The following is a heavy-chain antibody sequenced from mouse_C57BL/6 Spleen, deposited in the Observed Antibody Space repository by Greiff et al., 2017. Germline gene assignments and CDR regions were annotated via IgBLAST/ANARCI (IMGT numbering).Heavy chain of an antibody. CDR2: ISYDGSN. J-gene: IGHJ4*01. CDR1: GYSITSGYY. V-gene: IGHV3-6*01. CDR3: ASYDNAMDY. Sequence: EVQLQESGPGLVKPSQSLSLTCSVTGYSITSGYYWNWIRQFPGNKLEWMGYISYDGSNNYNPSLKNRISITRDTSKNQFFLKLNSVTTEDTATYYCASYDNAMDYWGQGTSVTVSS. D-gene: IGHD2-12*01.